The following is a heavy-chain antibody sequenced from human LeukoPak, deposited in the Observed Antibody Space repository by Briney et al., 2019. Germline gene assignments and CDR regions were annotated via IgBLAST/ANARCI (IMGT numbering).Heavy chain of an antibody. CDR2: ISYDGSNK. CDR1: GFTFSSYA. J-gene: IGHJ4*02. D-gene: IGHD5-18*01. V-gene: IGHV3-30*04. CDR3: ARSRDGYSYGYTLGY. Sequence: GGSLRLSCAASGFTFSSYAMHWVRQAPGKGLEWVAVISYDGSNKYYADSVKGRFTISRDNSKNTLYLQMNSLRAEDTAVYYCARSRDGYSYGYTLGYWGQGTLVTVSS.